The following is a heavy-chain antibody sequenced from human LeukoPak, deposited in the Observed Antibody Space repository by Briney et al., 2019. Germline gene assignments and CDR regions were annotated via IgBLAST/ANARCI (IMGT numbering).Heavy chain of an antibody. V-gene: IGHV4-31*03. CDR2: IYYSGST. CDR3: ARGPSRSGVPDY. J-gene: IGHJ4*02. CDR1: GGSISSGGYY. D-gene: IGHD3-10*01. Sequence: LQTLSLTCTVSGGSISSGGYYWSWIRQHPGKGLEWIGYIYYSGSTYYNPSLKSRVTISVDTSKNQFSLKLSSVTAADTAVYYCARGPSRSGVPDYWGQGTLVTVSS.